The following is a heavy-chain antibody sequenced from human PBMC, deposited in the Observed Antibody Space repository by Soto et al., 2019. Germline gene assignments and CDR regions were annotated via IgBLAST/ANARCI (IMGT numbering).Heavy chain of an antibody. V-gene: IGHV1-3*01. Sequence: ASVKVSCKASGYTFTSYGKHWVRQAPGQRLEWTGWINAGNGNTKYSEKFQGRVTITRDTSASTAYLELSSLRSEDTAVYYCARDTNESRAYYHHYYYGMDVWGQGTTVTVSS. CDR3: ARDTNESRAYYHHYYYGMDV. D-gene: IGHD3-22*01. J-gene: IGHJ6*02. CDR1: GYTFTSYG. CDR2: INAGNGNT.